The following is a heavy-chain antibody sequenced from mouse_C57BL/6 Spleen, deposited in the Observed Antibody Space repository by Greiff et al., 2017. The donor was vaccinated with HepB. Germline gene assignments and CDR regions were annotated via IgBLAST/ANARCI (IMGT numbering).Heavy chain of an antibody. J-gene: IGHJ2*01. CDR3: ARYYYGPDY. CDR2: IDPSDSYT. V-gene: IGHV1-69*01. CDR1: GYTFTSYW. Sequence: VQLQQPGAELVMPGASVKLSCKASGYTFTSYWMHWVKQRPGQGLEWIGEIDPSDSYTNYNQKFKGKSTLTVDKSSSTAYMQLSSLTSEDSAVYYCARYYYGPDYWGQGTTLTVSS. D-gene: IGHD1-1*02.